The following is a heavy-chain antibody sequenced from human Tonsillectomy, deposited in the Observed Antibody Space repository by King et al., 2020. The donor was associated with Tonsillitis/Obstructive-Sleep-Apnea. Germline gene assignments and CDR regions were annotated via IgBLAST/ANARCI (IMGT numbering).Heavy chain of an antibody. J-gene: IGHJ3*02. Sequence: VQLVQSGGGLVQPGGSLRLSCAASGFTFSTYNMNWVRQAPGKGLEWVSYISSSSSTIYHADSVKGRFTISRDNAKNSLYLQMNSLRDEDTAVYYCARDLTPIAVAGYLDAFDIWGQGTMVTVSS. V-gene: IGHV3-48*02. CDR1: GFTFSTYN. D-gene: IGHD6-19*01. CDR2: ISSSSSTI. CDR3: ARDLTPIAVAGYLDAFDI.